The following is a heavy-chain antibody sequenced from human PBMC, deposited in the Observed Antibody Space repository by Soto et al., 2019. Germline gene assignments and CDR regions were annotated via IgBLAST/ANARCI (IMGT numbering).Heavy chain of an antibody. D-gene: IGHD3-22*01. CDR1: GGSFNRHT. V-gene: IGHV1-69*01. CDR2: IIPIFGTA. Sequence: QVQLVQSGAEVRKPGSSVRVSCKASGGSFNRHTISWVRQAPGQGLEWMGGIIPIFGTANHAQKFQGRVKIIADESTSKVYRELSSLRSDDTAIYYCARGWGYDSTDYYYAYWGQGTLVIVSS. CDR3: ARGWGYDSTDYYYAY. J-gene: IGHJ4*02.